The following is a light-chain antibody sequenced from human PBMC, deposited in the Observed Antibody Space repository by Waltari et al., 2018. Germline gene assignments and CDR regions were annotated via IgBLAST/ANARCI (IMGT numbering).Light chain of an antibody. J-gene: IGLJ3*02. CDR1: SSDIGVYNY. V-gene: IGLV2-14*01. Sequence: QSALTQPASVSGSPGQSLTISCFGTSSDIGVYNYFSWYQQYPGKAPKLMIYDVSKRPSGVSDRFSGSKSDNTASLTISGLRAEDEADYYCNSYTRKTASVVFGGGTKLTVL. CDR3: NSYTRKTASVV. CDR2: DVS.